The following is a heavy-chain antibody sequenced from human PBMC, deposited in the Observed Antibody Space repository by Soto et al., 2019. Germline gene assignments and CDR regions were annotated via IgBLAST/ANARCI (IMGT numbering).Heavy chain of an antibody. CDR2: ISGSGGST. Sequence: GSLRLSCAASGFTFISYVMSWVRQAPGKGLEWVSAISGSGGSTYYADSVKGRFTISRDNSKNTLYLQMNSLRAEDTAVYYCAKRAPYYDILTGYYFDYWGQGTLVTVSS. D-gene: IGHD3-9*01. J-gene: IGHJ4*02. CDR3: AKRAPYYDILTGYYFDY. CDR1: GFTFISYV. V-gene: IGHV3-23*01.